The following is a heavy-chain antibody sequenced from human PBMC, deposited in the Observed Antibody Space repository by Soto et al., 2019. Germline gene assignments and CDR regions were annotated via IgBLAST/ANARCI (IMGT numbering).Heavy chain of an antibody. D-gene: IGHD6-25*01. CDR1: GFTFSYYP. Sequence: QVQLVESGGGVVQPGRSLRLSCAASGFTFSYYPMHWVRQAPGKGLEWVAVISYAGSNKYYPDSVKGRFTISRDNSKNTVYLQMNSLRAEDTAVYYCASGLGGFDGGYNYFAYWGQGTLVTVSS. V-gene: IGHV3-30-3*01. CDR3: ASGLGGFDGGYNYFAY. CDR2: ISYAGSNK. J-gene: IGHJ4*02.